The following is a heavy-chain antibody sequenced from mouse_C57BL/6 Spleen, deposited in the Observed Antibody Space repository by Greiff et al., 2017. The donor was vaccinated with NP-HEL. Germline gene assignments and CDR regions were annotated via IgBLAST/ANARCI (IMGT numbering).Heavy chain of an antibody. D-gene: IGHD2-3*01. CDR2: ISSGSSTI. CDR1: GFTFSDYG. Sequence: EVQVVESGGGLVKPGGSLKLSCAASGFTFSDYGMHWVRQAPEKGLEWVAYISSGSSTIYYADTVKGRFTISRDNAKNTLFLQMTSMRSEDTAMYYCARTGDGYYVYAMDYWGQGTSVTVSS. J-gene: IGHJ4*01. V-gene: IGHV5-17*01. CDR3: ARTGDGYYVYAMDY.